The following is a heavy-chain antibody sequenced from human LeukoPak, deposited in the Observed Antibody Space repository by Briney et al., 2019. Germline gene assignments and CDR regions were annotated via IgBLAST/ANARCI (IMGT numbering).Heavy chain of an antibody. D-gene: IGHD5-12*01. Sequence: PGGSLRLSCAASGFTFSSHGMNWVRQAPGKGLEWVSAISGSGGSTYYADSVKGRFTISRDNSKNTLYLQMNSLRAEDTAVYYCAKAEGWEYSGYEFTTRIPHYYYYYYMDVWGKGTTVTVSS. CDR2: ISGSGGST. CDR3: AKAEGWEYSGYEFTTRIPHYYYYYYMDV. CDR1: GFTFSSHG. J-gene: IGHJ6*03. V-gene: IGHV3-23*01.